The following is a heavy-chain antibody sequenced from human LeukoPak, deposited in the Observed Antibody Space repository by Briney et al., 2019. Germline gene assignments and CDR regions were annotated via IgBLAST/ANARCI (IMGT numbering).Heavy chain of an antibody. CDR3: ARQCISGTDVIY. J-gene: IGHJ4*02. CDR1: GYGFTSYW. D-gene: IGHD1-26*01. Sequence: GGAPETFLRGPGYGFTSYWIGRVRPVPGKGVELMGMIYPRDCYTRYSPSFQGNVTISASKSIPTAYLHWGSLKASDSAMYYCARQCISGTDVIYWGQGTLVTVSS. CDR2: IYPRDCYT. V-gene: IGHV5-51*01.